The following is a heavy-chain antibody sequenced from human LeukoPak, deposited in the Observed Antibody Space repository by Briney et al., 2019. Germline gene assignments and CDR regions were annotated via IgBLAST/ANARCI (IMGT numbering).Heavy chain of an antibody. CDR1: GFTFSIYA. V-gene: IGHV3-23*01. J-gene: IGHJ4*02. CDR2: ISGSGDST. CDR3: ARTFYGSIAAL. D-gene: IGHD6-6*01. Sequence: PRGSLRLSCAASGFTFSIYAMTWVRQAPGKGLEWVSAISGSGDSTYYADSVKGRFTISRDNSKNTLYLQMNSLRAEDTAVYYCARTFYGSIAALWGQGTLVTVSS.